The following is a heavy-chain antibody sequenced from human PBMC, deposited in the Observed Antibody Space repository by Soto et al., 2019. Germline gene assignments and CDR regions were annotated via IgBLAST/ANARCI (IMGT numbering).Heavy chain of an antibody. CDR2: ISAYNGNT. J-gene: IGHJ4*02. Sequence: ASVKVSCKASGYTFTSYGISWVRQAPGQGLEWMGWISAYNGNTNYAQKLQGRVTMTTDTSTSTAYMELRSLRAEDTAVYYCARDPATSSGWYDGSDYWGQGTLVTVSS. CDR3: ARDPATSSGWYDGSDY. V-gene: IGHV1-18*01. CDR1: GYTFTSYG. D-gene: IGHD6-19*01.